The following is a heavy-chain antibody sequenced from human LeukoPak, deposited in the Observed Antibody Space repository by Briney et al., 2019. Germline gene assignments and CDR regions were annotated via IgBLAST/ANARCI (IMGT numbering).Heavy chain of an antibody. J-gene: IGHJ4*02. V-gene: IGHV3-7*05. Sequence: GGSLRLSCAASGFTFSSYAMSWVRQAPGKGLEWVANIKQDGSELYYVDSVKGRFTISRDNAKDSLYLQMHSLRAEDTAVYYCARGTVHLEGRNDYWGQGTLVTVSS. CDR2: IKQDGSEL. CDR1: GFTFSSYA. CDR3: ARGTVHLEGRNDY. D-gene: IGHD2-15*01.